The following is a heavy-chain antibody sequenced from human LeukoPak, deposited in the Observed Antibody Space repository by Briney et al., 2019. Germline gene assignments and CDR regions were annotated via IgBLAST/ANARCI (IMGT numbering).Heavy chain of an antibody. D-gene: IGHD3-16*01. V-gene: IGHV3-23*01. CDR2: ISGSGGNT. CDR3: AKDLYGDY. Sequence: GGSLRLSCAASGFTFSSYAMSWVRQAPGKGLEWVSVISGSGGNTYYADSVKGRFAISRDNSKNTLYLQLNSLRAEDTAVYYCAKDLYGDYRGQGTLVTVSS. J-gene: IGHJ4*02. CDR1: GFTFSSYA.